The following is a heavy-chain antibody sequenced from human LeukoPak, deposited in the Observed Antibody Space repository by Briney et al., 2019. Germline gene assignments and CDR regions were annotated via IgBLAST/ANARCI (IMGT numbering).Heavy chain of an antibody. CDR1: GYTFTNNH. V-gene: IGHV1-8*03. CDR2: INPNTGDR. Sequence: ASLKVSCKASGYTFTNNHINWVRQAPGQGLEWMGWINPNTGDRGYAQKFQGRVSISSDTSISTAYMELGSPRSDDTAVYFCARTTSLTASGYDYWGQGTLVTVSS. D-gene: IGHD4-17*01. J-gene: IGHJ4*02. CDR3: ARTTSLTASGYDY.